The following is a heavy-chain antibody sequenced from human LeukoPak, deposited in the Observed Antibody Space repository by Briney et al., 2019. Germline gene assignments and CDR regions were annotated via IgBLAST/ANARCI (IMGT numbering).Heavy chain of an antibody. CDR2: ISGSGGST. CDR3: AIDLLRTTVTTEGGDF. V-gene: IGHV3-23*01. D-gene: IGHD4-17*01. Sequence: PGGSLRLSCAASGFTFSSYAMGWVRQAPGKGLGWVSAISGSGGSTYYADSVKGRFTISRDNSKNTLYLQMNSLRAEDTAVYYCAIDLLRTTVTTEGGDFWGQGTLVTVSS. CDR1: GFTFSSYA. J-gene: IGHJ4*02.